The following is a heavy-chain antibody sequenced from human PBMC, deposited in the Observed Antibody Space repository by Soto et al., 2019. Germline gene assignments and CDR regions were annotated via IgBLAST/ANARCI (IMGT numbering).Heavy chain of an antibody. CDR3: ARSTYCNGGSCYPQY. Sequence: GGSLRLSCEGPGFTFSDYGFHWVHQAPGKGLEWVAMISYDGSDRYYRDSVQGRFTISRDDSKNTVFLQMNSLRTEDTAMYYCARSTYCNGGSCYPQYWGPGTLVTVSS. CDR2: ISYDGSDR. V-gene: IGHV3-30*03. D-gene: IGHD2-15*01. J-gene: IGHJ4*02. CDR1: GFTFSDYG.